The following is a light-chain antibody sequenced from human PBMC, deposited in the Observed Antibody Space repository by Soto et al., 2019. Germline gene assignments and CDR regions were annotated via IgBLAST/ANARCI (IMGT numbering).Light chain of an antibody. Sequence: EIGLTQSPGTLSLSPGERATLSCRASQSVSSYLAWYQQKPGQAPRLLMYEASNRATGIPARFSGGGSGTDFTLTISSLEPEDFAVYYCQQRSDWPWTFGQGTK. CDR1: QSVSSY. CDR2: EAS. J-gene: IGKJ1*01. CDR3: QQRSDWPWT. V-gene: IGKV3-11*01.